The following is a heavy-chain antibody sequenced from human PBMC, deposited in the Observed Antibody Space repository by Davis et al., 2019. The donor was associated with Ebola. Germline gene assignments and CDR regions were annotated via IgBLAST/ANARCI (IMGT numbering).Heavy chain of an antibody. Sequence: AASVTVSCKASGGTFSSYAISWVRQAPGQGLEWMGGIIPIFGTANYAQKLQGRVTMTTDTSTSTAYMELRSLRSDDTAVYYCARDSSGDNNWGQGTLVTVSS. V-gene: IGHV1-69*05. CDR3: ARDSSGDNN. D-gene: IGHD6-19*01. CDR2: IIPIFGTA. J-gene: IGHJ4*02. CDR1: GGTFSSYA.